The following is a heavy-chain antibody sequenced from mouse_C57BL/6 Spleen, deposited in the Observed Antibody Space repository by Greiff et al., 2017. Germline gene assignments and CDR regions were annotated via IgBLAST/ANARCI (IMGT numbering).Heavy chain of an antibody. J-gene: IGHJ3*01. Sequence: VQLQQSGPELVKPGASVKISCKASGYTFTVYYMNWVKQSHGKSLEWIGDINPNNGGTSYNQKFKGKATLTVDKSSSTAYMELRSLTSEDSAVYYCARNGYYYGSSQFAYWGQGTLVTVSA. CDR3: ARNGYYYGSSQFAY. CDR1: GYTFTVYY. CDR2: INPNNGGT. V-gene: IGHV1-26*01. D-gene: IGHD1-1*01.